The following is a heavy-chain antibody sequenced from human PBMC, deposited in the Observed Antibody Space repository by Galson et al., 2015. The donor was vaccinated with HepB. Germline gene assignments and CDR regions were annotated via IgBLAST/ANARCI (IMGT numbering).Heavy chain of an antibody. CDR3: ARGGIVGATNDAFHI. Sequence: SLRLSCAASGFTFSSYSMNWVRQAPGKGLEWVSSITSSSSYIYYADSVKGRFTISRDNAKNSLYLQVNSLRAEDTAVYYCARGGIVGATNDAFHIWGQGTMVTVSS. CDR2: ITSSSSYI. V-gene: IGHV3-21*01. CDR1: GFTFSSYS. J-gene: IGHJ3*02. D-gene: IGHD1-26*01.